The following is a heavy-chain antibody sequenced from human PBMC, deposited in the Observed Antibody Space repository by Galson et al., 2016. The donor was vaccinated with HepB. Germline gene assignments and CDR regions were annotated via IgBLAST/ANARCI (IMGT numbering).Heavy chain of an antibody. CDR3: ARDGPYYDILTVTYDAFDI. J-gene: IGHJ3*02. V-gene: IGHV1-69*13. CDR1: GGTFSNYA. Sequence: SVKVSCKASGGTFSNYAITWVRQAPGQGLEWMGGIIPMFDTANYAQKFQGRVTITADEPTSTAYMELSSLRSEDTAVYYCARDGPYYDILTVTYDAFDIWGQGTMVTVSS. D-gene: IGHD3-9*01. CDR2: IIPMFDTA.